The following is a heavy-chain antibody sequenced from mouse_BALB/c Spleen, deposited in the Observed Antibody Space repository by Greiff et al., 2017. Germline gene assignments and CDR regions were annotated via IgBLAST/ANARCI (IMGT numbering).Heavy chain of an antibody. CDR3: ARDGSSYYYAMDY. Sequence: VQLQQSGAELVRPGTSVKVSCKASGYAFTNYLIEWVKQRPGQGLEWIGVINPGSGGTNYNEKFKGKATLTADKSSSTAYMQLSSLTSDDSAVYFCARDGSSYYYAMDYWGQGTSVTVSS. V-gene: IGHV1-54*01. J-gene: IGHJ4*01. CDR1: GYAFTNYL. D-gene: IGHD1-1*01. CDR2: INPGSGGT.